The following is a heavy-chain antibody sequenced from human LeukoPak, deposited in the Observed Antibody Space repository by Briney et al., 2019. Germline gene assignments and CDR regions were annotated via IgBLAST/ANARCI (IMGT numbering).Heavy chain of an antibody. Sequence: PSETLSLTCAVYGGSFSGYYWSWIRQPPGKGLEWIGEINHSGSTNYNPSLKSRVTISVDTSKNQFSLKLSSVTAADTAVYYCARGRMGTVVVPAALSFDYWGQGTLVTVSS. V-gene: IGHV4-34*01. J-gene: IGHJ4*02. D-gene: IGHD2-2*03. CDR2: INHSGST. CDR3: ARGRMGTVVVPAALSFDY. CDR1: GGSFSGYY.